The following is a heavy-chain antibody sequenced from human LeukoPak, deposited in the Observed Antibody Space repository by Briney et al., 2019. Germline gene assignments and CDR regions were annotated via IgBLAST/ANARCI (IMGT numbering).Heavy chain of an antibody. CDR3: ARARYYYDSSGYRYYYGMDV. J-gene: IGHJ6*02. D-gene: IGHD3-22*01. CDR2: IYYSGST. CDR1: GGSISSYY. Sequence: SETLSLTCTVSGGSISSYYWSWIRQPPGKGLEWIAYIYYSGSTNYNPSLKSRVTISVDTSKNQFSLKLSSVTAADTAVYYCARARYYYDSSGYRYYYGMDVWGQGTTVTVSS. V-gene: IGHV4-59*01.